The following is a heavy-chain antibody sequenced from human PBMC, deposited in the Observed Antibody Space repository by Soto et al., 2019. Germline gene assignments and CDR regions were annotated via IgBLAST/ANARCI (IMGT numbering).Heavy chain of an antibody. CDR1: GDSVSSNSAA. CDR3: ARDHPPDYVGYYYYGMDV. J-gene: IGHJ6*02. V-gene: IGHV6-1*01. Sequence: SQTLSLTCAISGDSVSSNSAAWNWIRQSPSRGLEWLGRTYYRSKWYNDYAVSVKSRITINPDTSKNQFSLQLNSVTPEDTAVYYCARDHPPDYVGYYYYGMDVRGQGTTVTVSS. CDR2: TYYRSKWYN. D-gene: IGHD4-17*01.